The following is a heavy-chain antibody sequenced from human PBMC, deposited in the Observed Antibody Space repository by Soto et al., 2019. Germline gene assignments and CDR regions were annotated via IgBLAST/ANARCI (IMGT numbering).Heavy chain of an antibody. J-gene: IGHJ4*02. CDR3: ARERRSGIAVN. V-gene: IGHV4-59*01. Sequence: PSETLSLTCTVSGGSLSSYYLSWIRQPPGKGLEWIGYIYYSGSTNYNPSLKSRVTISVDTSKNQFSLKLSSVTAADTAVYYCARERRSGIAVNWGQGTLVTVSS. CDR2: IYYSGST. CDR1: GGSLSSYY. D-gene: IGHD6-19*01.